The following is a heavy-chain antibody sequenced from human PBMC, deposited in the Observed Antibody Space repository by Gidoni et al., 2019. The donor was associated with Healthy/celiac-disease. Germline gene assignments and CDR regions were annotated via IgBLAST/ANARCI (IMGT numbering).Heavy chain of an antibody. Sequence: EVQLVESGGGLVQPGGSLSLSCEASGFTVSRNYMSWVRQAPGKGLEWVSVSYSGGSTYYADSVKGRFTISRDNSKNTLYLQMNSLRAEDTAVYYCARDRIGEGSWYRTTYFDYWGQGTLVTVSS. D-gene: IGHD6-13*01. J-gene: IGHJ4*02. V-gene: IGHV3-66*02. CDR1: GFTVSRNY. CDR2: SYSGGST. CDR3: ARDRIGEGSWYRTTYFDY.